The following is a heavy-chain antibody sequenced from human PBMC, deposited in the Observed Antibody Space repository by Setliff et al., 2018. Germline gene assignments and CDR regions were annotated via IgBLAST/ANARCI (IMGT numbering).Heavy chain of an antibody. CDR3: ARERYNYGALDY. J-gene: IGHJ4*02. D-gene: IGHD5-18*01. CDR1: GGSINSGSYY. CDR2: IYTSGST. V-gene: IGHV4-61*09. Sequence: SETLSLTCTVSGGSINSGSYYWSWIRQSAGKGLEWIGYIYTSGSTNYNPSLKSRVTISLDTSKNQFSLKLSFVTAADTAVYYCARERYNYGALDYWGLGALVTVSS.